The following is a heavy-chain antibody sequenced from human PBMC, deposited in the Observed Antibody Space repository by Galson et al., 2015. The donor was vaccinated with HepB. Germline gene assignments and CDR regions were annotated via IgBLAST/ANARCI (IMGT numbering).Heavy chain of an antibody. Sequence: TLSLTCTVSGGSISSGSYYWTWIRQPAGKGLEGIGRVHTSGTTNYSPSLNSRVTVSLDTSKSQFSLKLSSVTAADTAVYYCARQGPAPRHYFYNYIDVWGKGTTVTVSS. J-gene: IGHJ6*03. CDR3: ARQGPAPRHYFYNYIDV. CDR2: VHTSGTT. V-gene: IGHV4-61*02. CDR1: GGSISSGSYY. D-gene: IGHD2-2*01.